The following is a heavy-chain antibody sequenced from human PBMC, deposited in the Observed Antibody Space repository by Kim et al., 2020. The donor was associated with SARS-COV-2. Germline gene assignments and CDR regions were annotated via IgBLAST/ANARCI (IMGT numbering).Heavy chain of an antibody. V-gene: IGHV1-69*01. J-gene: IGHJ4*02. CDR2: TA. Sequence: TANYAQKFQARVTITADESTSTSYMELSSLRSEDTAVYYCARVAGIAVGNWGQGTLVTVSS. CDR3: ARVAGIAVGN. D-gene: IGHD6-19*01.